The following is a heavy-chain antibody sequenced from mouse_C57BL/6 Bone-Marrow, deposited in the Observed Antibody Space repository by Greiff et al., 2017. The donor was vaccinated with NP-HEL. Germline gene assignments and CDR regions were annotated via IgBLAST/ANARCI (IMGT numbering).Heavy chain of an antibody. CDR3: ARHYYGSSLAWFAY. J-gene: IGHJ3*01. CDR1: GYTFTNYW. D-gene: IGHD1-1*01. Sequence: VQLQQSGAELVRPGTSVKMSCKASGYTFTNYWIGWAKQRPGHGLEWIGDIYPGGGHTNYNEKFKGKATLTADKSSSTAYMQFSSLTSEDSAIYYCARHYYGSSLAWFAYWGQGTLVTVSA. CDR2: IYPGGGHT. V-gene: IGHV1-63*01.